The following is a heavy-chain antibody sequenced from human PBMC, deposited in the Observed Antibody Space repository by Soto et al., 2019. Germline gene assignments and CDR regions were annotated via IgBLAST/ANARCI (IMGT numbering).Heavy chain of an antibody. J-gene: IGHJ3*02. CDR2: IYYSGST. D-gene: IGHD2-15*01. CDR3: ARPRRGCSGGSCYYAFDI. Sequence: PETLSLTCTVSGGSISSSSYYWGWVRQPPGKGLEWIGSIYYSGSTYYNPSLKGRVAISVDTSKNQFSLKLSSVTAADTAVYDCARPRRGCSGGSCYYAFDIWGQGTMVT. CDR1: GGSISSSSYY. V-gene: IGHV4-39*01.